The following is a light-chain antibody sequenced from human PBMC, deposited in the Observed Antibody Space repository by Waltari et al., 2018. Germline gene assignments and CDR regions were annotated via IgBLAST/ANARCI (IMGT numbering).Light chain of an antibody. V-gene: IGKV1-39*01. Sequence: DIQMTQSPSSLSASVGDRVTITCRASQNISSSLNWYQQIPGKAPKLRIYVASNLQSGVPSRFSGSGSGTDFSLTISSLQPEDFATYYCQQSYITTYTFGQGTKLEIK. J-gene: IGKJ2*01. CDR3: QQSYITTYT. CDR1: QNISSS. CDR2: VAS.